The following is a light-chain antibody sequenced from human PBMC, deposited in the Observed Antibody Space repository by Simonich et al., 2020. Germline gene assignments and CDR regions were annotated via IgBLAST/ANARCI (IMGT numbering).Light chain of an antibody. CDR1: SSNIGAGYD. Sequence: QSVLTQPPSVSGAPGQRVTISCTGSSSNIGAGYDVHWYPQLPGTAPKLLIYGNSNRPSGFPARFSGSKSGTSASLAITGLQAEDEADYYCQSYASSLSGSVVFGGGTKLTVL. CDR3: QSYASSLSGSVV. J-gene: IGLJ2*01. CDR2: GNS. V-gene: IGLV1-40*01.